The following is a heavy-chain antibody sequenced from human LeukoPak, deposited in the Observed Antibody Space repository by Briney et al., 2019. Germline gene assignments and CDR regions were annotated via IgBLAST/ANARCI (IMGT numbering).Heavy chain of an antibody. V-gene: IGHV4-34*01. D-gene: IGHD3-3*01. CDR3: ARSSGFPPTYFDY. Sequence: SETLSLTCAVYGGSISGYYWSWIRQPPGKGLEWIAEIHHSGSTNYNPSLKSRVTISVDRSKNQFSLKLSSVTAADTAVYYCARSSGFPPTYFDYWGQGTLVTVSS. CDR1: GGSISGYY. J-gene: IGHJ4*02. CDR2: IHHSGST.